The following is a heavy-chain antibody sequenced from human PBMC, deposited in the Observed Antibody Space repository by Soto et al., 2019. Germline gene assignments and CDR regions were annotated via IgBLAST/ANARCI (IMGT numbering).Heavy chain of an antibody. V-gene: IGHV1-3*05. CDR3: ARRIVVVTAPDY. CDR1: GYTFTSYA. D-gene: IGHD2-21*02. CDR2: INAGNGNT. J-gene: IGHJ4*02. Sequence: QVQLVQSGAEEKKPGASVKVSCKASGYTFTSYAMHWVRQAPGQRLEWMGWINAGNGNTKYSQKFQGRVTITRDTSASTAYMELSSLRSEDTAVYYCARRIVVVTAPDYLGQVTLVTVSS.